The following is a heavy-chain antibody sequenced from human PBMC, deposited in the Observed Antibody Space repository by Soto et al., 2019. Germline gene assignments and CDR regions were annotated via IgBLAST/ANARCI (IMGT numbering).Heavy chain of an antibody. CDR1: GGSISSGGYY. J-gene: IGHJ5*02. Sequence: SETLSLTCTVSGGSISSGGYYWSWIRQHPGKGLEWIGYIYYSGSTYYNPSLKSRVTISVDTSKNQFSLKLSSVTAADTAVYYCARARSNDKPFDPWGQGTLVTVSS. V-gene: IGHV4-31*03. CDR3: ARARSNDKPFDP. CDR2: IYYSGST. D-gene: IGHD4-4*01.